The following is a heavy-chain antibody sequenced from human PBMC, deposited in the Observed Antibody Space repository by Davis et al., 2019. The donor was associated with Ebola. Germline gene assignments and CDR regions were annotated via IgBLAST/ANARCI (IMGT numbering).Heavy chain of an antibody. J-gene: IGHJ4*02. CDR1: GGTFSSYA. V-gene: IGHV1-69*13. Sequence: SVKVSCKASGGTFSSYAISWVRQAPGQGLEWMGGIIPIFGTANDEQKFQGRVTITADESTSTAYMELSSLRSEDTAVYYCTGTYGLFDYWGQGTLVTVSS. CDR3: TGTYGLFDY. CDR2: IIPIFGTA. D-gene: IGHD1-1*01.